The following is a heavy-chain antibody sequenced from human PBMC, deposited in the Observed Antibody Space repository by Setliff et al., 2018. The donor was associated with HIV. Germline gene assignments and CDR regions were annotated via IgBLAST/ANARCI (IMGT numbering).Heavy chain of an antibody. Sequence: GGSLRLSCAASGFTVSSNYMSWVRQAPGKGLEWVSSISTGSTIFYADSVKGRFTISRDNDKNSVHLQMTSLRAEDTAVYYCASSGSGSYINWFGPWGQGTLVTVSS. J-gene: IGHJ5*02. CDR1: GFTVSSNY. CDR3: ASSGSGSYINWFGP. V-gene: IGHV3-48*01. D-gene: IGHD3-10*01. CDR2: ISTGSTI.